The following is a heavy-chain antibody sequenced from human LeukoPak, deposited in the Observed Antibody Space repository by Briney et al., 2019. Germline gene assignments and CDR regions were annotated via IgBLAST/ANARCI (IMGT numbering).Heavy chain of an antibody. D-gene: IGHD5-18*01. V-gene: IGHV3-30*02. Sequence: GGSLRLSCAASGFTFSSYGMHLVRQTPGKGLEWVSFIRYDGSNQYYADSVKGRFTISRDNSKNALYLQMNSLRPEDTAVYFCARGYGESHFDYWGQGTLVTVSS. CDR3: ARGYGESHFDY. CDR1: GFTFSSYG. J-gene: IGHJ4*02. CDR2: IRYDGSNQ.